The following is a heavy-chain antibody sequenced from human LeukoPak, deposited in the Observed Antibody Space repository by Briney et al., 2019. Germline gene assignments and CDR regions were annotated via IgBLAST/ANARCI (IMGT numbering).Heavy chain of an antibody. V-gene: IGHV3-23*01. D-gene: IGHD3-10*01. CDR2: ISGSGGST. CDR3: ARGPNTYYYGSGSPHDY. J-gene: IGHJ4*02. CDR1: GFTFSSYG. Sequence: PGGSLRLSCAASGFTFSSYGMSWVRQAPGKGLEWVSAISGSGGSTYYADSVKGRFTISRDNSKNTLYLQMNSLRPEDTAVYYCARGPNTYYYGSGSPHDYWGQGTLVTVSS.